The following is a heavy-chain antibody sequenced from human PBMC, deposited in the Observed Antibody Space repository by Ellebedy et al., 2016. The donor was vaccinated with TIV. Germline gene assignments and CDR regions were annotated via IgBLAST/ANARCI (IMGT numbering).Heavy chain of an antibody. CDR1: GYTFTSYG. J-gene: IGHJ6*02. CDR3: ARSGSGSYSIYYYYGMDV. Sequence: ASVKVSXXASGYTFTSYGISWVRQAPGQGLEWMGWISAYNGNTNYAQKLQGRVTMTRNTSISTAYMELSSLRSEDTAVYYCARSGSGSYSIYYYYGMDVWGQGTTVTVSS. CDR2: ISAYNGNT. V-gene: IGHV1-18*04. D-gene: IGHD3-10*01.